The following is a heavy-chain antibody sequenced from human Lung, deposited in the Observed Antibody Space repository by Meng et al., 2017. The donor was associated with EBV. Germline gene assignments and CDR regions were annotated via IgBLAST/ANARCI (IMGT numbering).Heavy chain of an antibody. CDR1: GYTFTNYY. CDR3: ARASRVLGGFDY. Sequence: QVQLVQSGAEVKKPGGSVKVSCKASGYTFTNYYMHWVRQAPGQGLEWMGIINTSVGYTSHAQKFQGRVTMTRDTSTSTVHMEVSSLRSADTAVDYCARASRVLGGFDYWGQGTLVTVSS. CDR2: INTSVGYT. V-gene: IGHV1-46*01. D-gene: IGHD3-16*01. J-gene: IGHJ4*02.